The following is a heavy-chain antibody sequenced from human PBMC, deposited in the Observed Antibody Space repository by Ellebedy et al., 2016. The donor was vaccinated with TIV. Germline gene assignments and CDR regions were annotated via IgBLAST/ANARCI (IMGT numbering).Heavy chain of an antibody. Sequence: GESLKISCVASGFTFNNYGMHWVRQAPGKGLECVSAISFDGNDKYYIDSVKGRFTISRDNSKNTLILQMNSLRAEDTAVYYCARSGYYGSGSYLAIAYWGQGTLVTVSS. CDR3: ARSGYYGSGSYLAIAY. CDR2: ISFDGNDK. V-gene: IGHV3-30*03. J-gene: IGHJ4*02. CDR1: GFTFNNYG. D-gene: IGHD3-10*01.